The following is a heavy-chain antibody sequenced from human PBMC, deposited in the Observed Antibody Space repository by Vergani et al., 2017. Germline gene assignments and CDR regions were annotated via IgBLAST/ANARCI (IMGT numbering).Heavy chain of an antibody. CDR1: GFTFSSYS. V-gene: IGHV3-21*04. CDR2: ISSSSSYI. Sequence: EVQLVESGGGLVKPGGSLRLSCAASGFTFSSYSMNWVRQAPGKGLEWVSSISSSSSYIYYADSVKGRFIISRDNSKNTLFLHMNSLRPEDTAVYYCAKVGRSEVAGTFGAFDIWGQGTMVTVSS. CDR3: AKVGRSEVAGTFGAFDI. J-gene: IGHJ3*02. D-gene: IGHD6-19*01.